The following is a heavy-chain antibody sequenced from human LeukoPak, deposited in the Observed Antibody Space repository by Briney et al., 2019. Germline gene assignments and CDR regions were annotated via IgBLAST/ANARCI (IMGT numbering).Heavy chain of an antibody. Sequence: SETLSLTCTVSSGSISNSNYYWSWIRQPPGKGLEWSGYIYYSGSTNYNPSLKSRVTISVDTSKNQFSLKLSSVTAADTAVYYCARHGDSSSRFDYWGQGTLVTVSS. CDR2: IYYSGST. CDR3: ARHGDSSSRFDY. V-gene: IGHV4-61*01. J-gene: IGHJ4*02. D-gene: IGHD6-13*01. CDR1: SGSISNSNYY.